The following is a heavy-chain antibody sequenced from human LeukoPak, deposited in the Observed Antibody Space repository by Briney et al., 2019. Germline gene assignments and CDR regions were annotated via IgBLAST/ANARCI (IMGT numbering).Heavy chain of an antibody. D-gene: IGHD3-22*01. CDR2: IYYSEST. CDR3: ARWSGRNFESSGYLTS. Sequence: SETLSLTCSVYSGSISRYYWSWIRQPPGKGLEWIRYIYYSESTNYRRPLKSRVTISVDTSKNQYSLKLSSLTAADTAVYYCARWSGRNFESSGYLTSWGRGTLVTVSS. J-gene: IGHJ5*02. CDR1: SGSISRYY. V-gene: IGHV4-59*13.